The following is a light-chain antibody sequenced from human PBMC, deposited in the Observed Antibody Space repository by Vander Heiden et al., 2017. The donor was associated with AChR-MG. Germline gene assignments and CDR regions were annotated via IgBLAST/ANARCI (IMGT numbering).Light chain of an antibody. J-gene: IGKJ4*01. V-gene: IGKV3-15*01. CDR2: GAS. CDR1: QSVSSN. CDR3: QQNKNWPPLT. Sequence: EIVMTQSPATLSVSPGERATLSCRASQSVSSNLAWYQQKPGQAPRLLIYGASTRATGNPARFSGSGYGTEFTLTISSRQSEDFAVYYCQQNKNWPPLTFGGRTKVDIK.